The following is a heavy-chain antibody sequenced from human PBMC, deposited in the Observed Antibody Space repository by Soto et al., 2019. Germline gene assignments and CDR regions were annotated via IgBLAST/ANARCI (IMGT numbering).Heavy chain of an antibody. CDR2: IYSGGST. J-gene: IGHJ4*02. V-gene: IGHV3-53*01. CDR3: VRLGSCSSTSCYTGIGD. Sequence: GGSLRLSCAASGFTVSSNYMSWVRQAPGKGLEWVSVIYSGGSTYYADSEKGRFTISRDNSKNTLYLQMNSLRAEDTAVYYCVRLGSCSSTSCYTGIGDWGQGTLVTVSS. CDR1: GFTVSSNY. D-gene: IGHD2-2*02.